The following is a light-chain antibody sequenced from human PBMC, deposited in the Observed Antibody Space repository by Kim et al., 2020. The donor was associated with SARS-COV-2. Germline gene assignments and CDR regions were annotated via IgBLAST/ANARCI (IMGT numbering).Light chain of an antibody. V-gene: IGKV3-20*01. J-gene: IGKJ4*01. Sequence: EIVLPQSPGTLSLSPGERATLSCRASQSVSSTYLAWYQQKPGQAPRLLIYGASNRATGIPDRFSGSGSGTDFTLTISRLEPEDFAVYYCQQYGSSSFTFGGGTKVDIK. CDR1: QSVSSTY. CDR2: GAS. CDR3: QQYGSSSFT.